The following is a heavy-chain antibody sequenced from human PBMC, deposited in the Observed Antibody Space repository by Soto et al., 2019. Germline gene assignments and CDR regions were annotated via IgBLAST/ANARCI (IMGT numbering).Heavy chain of an antibody. Sequence: EEQLVESGGGLVQPGGSLRLSCAASGFTFSSYWMHWVRQAPGKGLVWVSRINPGGSITAYADSVNGRFTISRDNAKNTLYLQMNTLRGDDTAVYYCARVPTGKYGVWNYWGQGTLVTVSS. CDR2: INPGGSIT. V-gene: IGHV3-74*01. CDR3: ARVPTGKYGVWNY. J-gene: IGHJ4*02. CDR1: GFTFSSYW. D-gene: IGHD2-8*01.